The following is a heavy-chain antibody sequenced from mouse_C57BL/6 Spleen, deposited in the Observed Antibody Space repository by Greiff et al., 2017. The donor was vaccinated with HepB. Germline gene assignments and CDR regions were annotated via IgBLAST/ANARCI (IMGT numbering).Heavy chain of an antibody. V-gene: IGHV1-81*01. CDR1: GYTFTSYG. D-gene: IGHD1-1*01. J-gene: IGHJ2*01. CDR2: IYPRSGNT. Sequence: QVQLQQSGAELARPGASVKLSCKASGYTFTSYGISWVKQRTGQGLEWIGEIYPRSGNTYYNEKFKGKATLTADKSSSTAYMELRSLTSEDSAVYFCAKISSITTVVVYYFDYWGQGATLTVSS. CDR3: AKISSITTVVVYYFDY.